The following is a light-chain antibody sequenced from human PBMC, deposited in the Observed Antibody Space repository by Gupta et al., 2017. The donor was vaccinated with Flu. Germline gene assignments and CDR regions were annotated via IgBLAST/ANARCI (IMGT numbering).Light chain of an antibody. V-gene: IGLV3-21*02. CDR2: DDS. J-gene: IGLJ2*01. CDR1: NIGSQS. Sequence: SSVLTQPPSVSVAPGPTARITCGGNNIGSQSVHWYQQKPGQAPVLVVYDDSARPSGLPERFSGSNSGNTATLTISRVEAGDEADYYCQVWDSSSDPVVFGGGTKLTVL. CDR3: QVWDSSSDPVV.